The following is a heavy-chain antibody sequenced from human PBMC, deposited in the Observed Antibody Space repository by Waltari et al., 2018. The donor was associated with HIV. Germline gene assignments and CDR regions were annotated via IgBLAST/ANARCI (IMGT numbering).Heavy chain of an antibody. CDR2: RDHGGTI. D-gene: IGHD5-18*01. CDR1: GYSLSRGYY. V-gene: IGHV4-38-2*02. CDR3: ASLDTAVGYDAFDI. J-gene: IGHJ3*02. Sequence: QMQMQESGPGLVKSSETLSLTCIVSGYSLSRGYYLAWIRPPPGKWLECLETRDHGGTIDHTPSLKSRLTISVDTSNNQFSLKLTSVTAADTAVYCCASLDTAVGYDAFDIWGQGTMVTVSS.